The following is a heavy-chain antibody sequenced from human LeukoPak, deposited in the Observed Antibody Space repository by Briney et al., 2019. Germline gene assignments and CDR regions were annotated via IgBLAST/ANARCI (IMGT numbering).Heavy chain of an antibody. CDR3: ASSGNYYPYLLDY. Sequence: PGGSLRLSCAASGFIVSSNYMSWVRQAPGKGLEWVSVIYSGDSTYYADSVKGRFTISRDNSKNTLYLQMNSLRAEDTAVYFCASSGNYYPYLLDYWGQGTLVTVSS. J-gene: IGHJ4*02. CDR2: IYSGDST. D-gene: IGHD1-26*01. CDR1: GFIVSSNY. V-gene: IGHV3-53*01.